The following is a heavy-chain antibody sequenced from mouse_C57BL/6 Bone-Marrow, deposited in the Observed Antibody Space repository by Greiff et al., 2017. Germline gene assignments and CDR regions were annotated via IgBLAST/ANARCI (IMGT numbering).Heavy chain of an antibody. Sequence: EVMLVESGGDLVKPGGSLKLSCAASGFTFSSYGMSWVRQTPDKRLEWVATISSGGSYTYYPDSVKGRFTISRDNAKNTLYLQMSSLKSEETAMYYCARQGYYYGSDGYFDVWGTGTTVTVSS. J-gene: IGHJ1*03. CDR1: GFTFSSYG. V-gene: IGHV5-6*01. D-gene: IGHD1-1*01. CDR3: ARQGYYYGSDGYFDV. CDR2: ISSGGSYT.